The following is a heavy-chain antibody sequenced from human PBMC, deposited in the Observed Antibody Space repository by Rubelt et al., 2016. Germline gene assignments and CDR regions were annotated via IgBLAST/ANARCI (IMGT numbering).Heavy chain of an antibody. V-gene: IGHV3-33*01. CDR3: ARGIAAPGTDY. CDR2: IWHDGTDK. J-gene: IGHJ4*02. D-gene: IGHD6-13*01. Sequence: GKGLEWVAVIWHDGTDKYYADSVKGRFTISRDNSKNTLFLQMNSLRVEDTAVNYCARGIAAPGTDYWGQGTLVTVSP.